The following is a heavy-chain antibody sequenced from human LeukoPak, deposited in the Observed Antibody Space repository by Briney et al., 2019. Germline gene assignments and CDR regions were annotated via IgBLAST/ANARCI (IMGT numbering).Heavy chain of an antibody. CDR3: ARHQDILTGPDY. D-gene: IGHD3-9*01. Sequence: PGETLKISCKGSGYSFTSYWISWVRQMPGKGLEWMGRIDPSDSYTNYSPSFQGHVPISAEKCISTAYLQWSSLKASDTAMYYCARHQDILTGPDYWGQGTLVTVSS. CDR2: IDPSDSYT. CDR1: GYSFTSYW. J-gene: IGHJ4*02. V-gene: IGHV5-10-1*01.